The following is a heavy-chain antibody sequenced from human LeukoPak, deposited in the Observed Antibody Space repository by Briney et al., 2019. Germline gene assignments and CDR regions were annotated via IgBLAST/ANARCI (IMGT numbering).Heavy chain of an antibody. V-gene: IGHV1-18*01. Sequence: ASVKVSCKASGYTFTSYGISWVRQDPGQGLEWMGWISAYNGNTNYAQKLQGRVTMTTDTSTSTAYMELRSLRSDDTAVYYCARGPAPVKSRSYYQPFDYWGQGTLVTVSS. CDR3: ARGPAPVKSRSYYQPFDY. J-gene: IGHJ4*02. D-gene: IGHD3-10*01. CDR1: GYTFTSYG. CDR2: ISAYNGNT.